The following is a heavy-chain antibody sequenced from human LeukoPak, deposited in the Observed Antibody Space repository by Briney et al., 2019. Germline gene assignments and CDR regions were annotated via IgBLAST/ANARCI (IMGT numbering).Heavy chain of an antibody. CDR3: ARERKNPFGYRATELVSGSSNY. CDR2: IYYSGST. D-gene: IGHD3-22*01. J-gene: IGHJ4*02. CDR1: GGSISSSSYY. Sequence: SETLSLTCTVSGGSISSSSYYWGWIRQPPGKGLEWIGSIYYSGSTYYNPSLKSRVTISVDTSKNQFSLKLSSVTAADTAVYYCARERKNPFGYRATELVSGSSNYGGQGTLVTVSS. V-gene: IGHV4-39*07.